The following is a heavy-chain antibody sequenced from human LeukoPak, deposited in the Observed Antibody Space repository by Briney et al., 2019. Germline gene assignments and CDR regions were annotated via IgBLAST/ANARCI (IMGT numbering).Heavy chain of an antibody. CDR1: GGSISSSSYY. CDR3: ARRDPHYYDSSGYFDY. Sequence: SETLSLTCTVSGGSISSSSYYWGWIRQPPGKGLEWIGSIYYSGSTYYNPSLKSRVTISVDTSKNQFSLKLSSVTAADTAVYYCARRDPHYYDSSGYFDYWGQGTLVTVPS. D-gene: IGHD3-22*01. J-gene: IGHJ4*02. CDR2: IYYSGST. V-gene: IGHV4-39*01.